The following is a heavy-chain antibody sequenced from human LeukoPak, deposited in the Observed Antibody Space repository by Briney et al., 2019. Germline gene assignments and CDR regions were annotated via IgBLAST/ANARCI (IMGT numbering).Heavy chain of an antibody. CDR3: ASLRERSYYARGFDY. CDR2: IYYSGST. J-gene: IGHJ4*02. V-gene: IGHV4-39*01. D-gene: IGHD1-26*01. CDR1: GGSIGSSSYY. Sequence: SETLSLTCTVSGGSIGSSSYYWGWIRQPPGKGLAWIGSIYYSGSTYYNPSLKSRVTISVDTSKNQFSLKLSSVTAADTAVYYCASLRERSYYARGFDYWGQGTLVTASS.